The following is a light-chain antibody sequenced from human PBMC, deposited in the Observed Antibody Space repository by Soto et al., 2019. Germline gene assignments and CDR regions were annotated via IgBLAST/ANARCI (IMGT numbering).Light chain of an antibody. V-gene: IGKV3-20*01. J-gene: IGKJ2*01. CDR2: AAS. Sequence: EIVLTQSPGTLSLSPGDRATLSCGASQSVSNSYLAWYQHNPGQAPTRLIYAASSRATGIPDRFSGSGSGTDFSLTISRLEPEDFAVYYCQQYDTSPMYTFGQGTKLEIK. CDR1: QSVSNSY. CDR3: QQYDTSPMYT.